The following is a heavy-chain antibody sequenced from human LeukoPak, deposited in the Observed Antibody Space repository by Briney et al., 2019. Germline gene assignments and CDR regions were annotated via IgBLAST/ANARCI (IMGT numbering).Heavy chain of an antibody. D-gene: IGHD3-10*01. J-gene: IGHJ5*02. Sequence: SETLSLTCPVSDASITIYYWSWIRQPPGKGLEWIGYIYYSASTNYNPSLKSRVTISVDTSKTQFSLKLSSVTAADTAVYYCARVPYYYGSGSYSWFDPWGQGTLVTVSS. V-gene: IGHV4-59*01. CDR3: ARVPYYYGSGSYSWFDP. CDR1: DASITIYY. CDR2: IYYSAST.